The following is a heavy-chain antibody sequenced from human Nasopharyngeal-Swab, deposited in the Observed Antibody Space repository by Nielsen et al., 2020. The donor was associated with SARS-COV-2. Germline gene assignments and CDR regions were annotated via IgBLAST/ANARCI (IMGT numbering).Heavy chain of an antibody. Sequence: GGSLRLSCAVSGFTFSSYSVNWVRQAPGKGLEWVSGISWNSGSIGYADSVKGRFTISRDNAKNSLYLQMNSLRAEDTALYYCAKDWAYGSGSWGVDVWGQGTTVTVSS. CDR2: ISWNSGSI. CDR3: AKDWAYGSGSWGVDV. D-gene: IGHD3-10*01. J-gene: IGHJ6*02. CDR1: GFTFSSYS. V-gene: IGHV3-9*01.